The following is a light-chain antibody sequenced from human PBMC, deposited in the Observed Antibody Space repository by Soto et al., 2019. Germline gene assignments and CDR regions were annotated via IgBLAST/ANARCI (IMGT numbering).Light chain of an antibody. CDR1: RSVGRY. CDR2: DAS. J-gene: IGKJ5*01. V-gene: IGKV3-20*01. CDR3: QQYGSSPEVT. Sequence: EIVLTQSPSTLSLSPGDRATLSFRASRSVGRYVAWYQQTPGQAPRLLIYDASNRATGIPARFSGSGSGTDFTLTISRLEPEDFAVYYCQQYGSSPEVTFGQGTRLEIK.